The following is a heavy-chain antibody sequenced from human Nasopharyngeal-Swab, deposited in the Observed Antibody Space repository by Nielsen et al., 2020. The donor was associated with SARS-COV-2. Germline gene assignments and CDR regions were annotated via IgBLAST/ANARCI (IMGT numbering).Heavy chain of an antibody. D-gene: IGHD5-12*01. CDR2: INSDGSST. CDR1: GFTFSSYW. Sequence: GGSLRLSCAASGFTFSSYWMHRVRQAPGKGLVWVSRINSDGSSTSYADSVKGRFTISRDNAKNTLYLQMNSLRAEDTAVYYCARSSHQSEGYAFDYWGQGTLVTVSS. V-gene: IGHV3-74*01. J-gene: IGHJ4*02. CDR3: ARSSHQSEGYAFDY.